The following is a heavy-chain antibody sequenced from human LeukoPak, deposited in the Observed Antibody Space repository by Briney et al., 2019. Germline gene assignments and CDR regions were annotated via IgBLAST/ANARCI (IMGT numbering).Heavy chain of an antibody. Sequence: ASVKVSCKASGYAFTSYYMHWVRQAPGQGLEWMGIINPNAGTTSYAQKFQGRVTVTRDTSTSTVYMELSSLRSEDTAVYYCARDLSGGKLRYFDWLPPDYWGQGTLVTVSS. CDR1: GYAFTSYY. CDR2: INPNAGTT. CDR3: ARDLSGGKLRYFDWLPPDY. V-gene: IGHV1-46*01. J-gene: IGHJ4*02. D-gene: IGHD3-9*01.